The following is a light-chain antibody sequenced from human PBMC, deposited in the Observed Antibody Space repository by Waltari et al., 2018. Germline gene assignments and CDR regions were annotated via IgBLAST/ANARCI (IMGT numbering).Light chain of an antibody. CDR1: QIITTW. CDR3: QQYNTYWT. J-gene: IGKJ1*01. Sequence: DIQMTQSPSTLSASIGDRVTITCRASQIITTWLSWYQQKPGKAPKLLIYKAFSLESGVPSRFSGSGSGTEFTLTISSLQPDDFATYYCQQYNTYWTFGQGTKVEI. V-gene: IGKV1-5*03. CDR2: KAF.